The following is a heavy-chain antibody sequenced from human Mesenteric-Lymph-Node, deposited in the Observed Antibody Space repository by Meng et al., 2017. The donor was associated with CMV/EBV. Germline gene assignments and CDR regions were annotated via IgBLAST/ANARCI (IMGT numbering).Heavy chain of an antibody. V-gene: IGHV3-7*01. CDR2: IKEDGSQK. CDR3: ARDDWVRGAVDV. D-gene: IGHD3-10*01. Sequence: GGSLRLSCAASGFTFETYWMSWVRQAPGKGLEWVANIKEDGSQKYYVDSVKGRFTISRDNAKNSLYLQMNSLRAEDTAVYYCARDDWVRGAVDVWGQGTTVTVSS. J-gene: IGHJ6*02. CDR1: GFTFETYW.